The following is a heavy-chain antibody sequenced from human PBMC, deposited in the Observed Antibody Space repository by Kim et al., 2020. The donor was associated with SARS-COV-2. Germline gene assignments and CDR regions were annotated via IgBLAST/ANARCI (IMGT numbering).Heavy chain of an antibody. CDR1: GCSISSSDYY. Sequence: SETLSLTCTVSGCSISSSDYYWGWIRQPPGKGLEWIGSMYYSGSTYYNPSLKSRVTISVDTSKNQFSLKLSSVTAADTAVYYCARARRSSGWSLGGVRWFEPWGQGSLVSVSS. J-gene: IGHJ5*02. D-gene: IGHD6-19*01. CDR3: ARARRSSGWSLGGVRWFEP. V-gene: IGHV4-39*07. CDR2: MYYSGST.